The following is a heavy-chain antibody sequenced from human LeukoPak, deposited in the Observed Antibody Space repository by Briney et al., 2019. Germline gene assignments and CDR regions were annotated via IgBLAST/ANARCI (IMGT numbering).Heavy chain of an antibody. CDR1: GDSVHIFY. CDR3: ARRKTRGGPIDS. CDR2: IYYSGST. J-gene: IGHJ5*01. Sequence: SETLSLTCTVSGDSVHIFYWSWVRQPPGRGLQWIGYIYYSGSTNYNPSLKSRVTISVDTSKNQFSLRLSSVTAADTAIYYCARRKTRGGPIDSWGQGALVTVSS. D-gene: IGHD3-16*01. V-gene: IGHV4-59*08.